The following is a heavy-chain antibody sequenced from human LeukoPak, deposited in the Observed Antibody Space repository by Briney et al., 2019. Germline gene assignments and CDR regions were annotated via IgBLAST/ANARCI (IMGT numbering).Heavy chain of an antibody. D-gene: IGHD6-19*01. V-gene: IGHV4-31*03. CDR3: ARERAVAGRGGYYFVY. J-gene: IGHJ4*02. CDR2: IYYSGST. CDR1: GGSISSGGYY. Sequence: SETLSLTCTVSGGSISSGGYYWTWIRQHPGKGLEWIGYIYYSGSTYYNPSLKSRVTISVDTSKNQFSLKLSSVTAADTAVYYCARERAVAGRGGYYFVYWGQGTLVTVSS.